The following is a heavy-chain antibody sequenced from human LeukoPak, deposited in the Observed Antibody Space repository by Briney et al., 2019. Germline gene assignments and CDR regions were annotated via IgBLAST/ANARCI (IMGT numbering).Heavy chain of an antibody. J-gene: IGHJ4*02. CDR1: GGSISSYY. D-gene: IGHD5-24*01. Sequence: TSETLSLTCTVSGGSISSYYWSWIRQPPGKGLEWIGYIYYSGSTNYNPSLKSRVTISVDTSKNQFSLKLSSVTAADTAVYYCAREGMATISVWGQGTLVTVSS. CDR2: IYYSGST. CDR3: AREGMATISV. V-gene: IGHV4-59*01.